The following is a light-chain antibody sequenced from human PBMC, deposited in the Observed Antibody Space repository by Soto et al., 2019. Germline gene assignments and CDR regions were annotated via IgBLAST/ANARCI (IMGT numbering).Light chain of an antibody. Sequence: QSVLTQPPSASGTPGQRVTISCSGSSSNIGSNTVNWYQQLPGTAPKLLIYSNNQRPSGVPDRFSGSKSGTSASLAISGLQSEDEGDYYCAAWDDSLNGPLFGGGTQLTVL. CDR2: SNN. CDR3: AAWDDSLNGPL. CDR1: SSNIGSNT. V-gene: IGLV1-44*01. J-gene: IGLJ7*01.